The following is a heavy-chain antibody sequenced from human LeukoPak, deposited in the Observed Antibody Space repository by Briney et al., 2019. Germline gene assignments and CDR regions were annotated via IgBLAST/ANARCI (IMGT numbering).Heavy chain of an antibody. Sequence: PSETLSLTCTVSGGSIRSSYYYWGWIRQPPGKGLEWIGSIYDSGSTYYNPSLKSRVTISADTSKNQFSLKLNSVTAADTAVYYCATKPLYDFWSGYQNWFDPWGQGTLVTVSS. CDR1: GGSIRSSYYY. D-gene: IGHD3-3*01. CDR3: ATKPLYDFWSGYQNWFDP. CDR2: IYDSGST. V-gene: IGHV4-39*01. J-gene: IGHJ5*02.